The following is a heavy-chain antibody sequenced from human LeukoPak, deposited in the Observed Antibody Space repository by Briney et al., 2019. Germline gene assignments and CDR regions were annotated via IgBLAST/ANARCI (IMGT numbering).Heavy chain of an antibody. D-gene: IGHD6-19*01. Sequence: GGSLRLSCAASGFTFSTFWMTWVRQTPGKGLEWVANIKQDGSEKYYVDSVKGRFITSRDNSKNTLYLQMGSLRIEDMAVYYCAGPYIQPGYSSGWYDYWGQGTLVTVSS. CDR2: IKQDGSEK. CDR1: GFTFSTFW. V-gene: IGHV3-7*01. J-gene: IGHJ4*02. CDR3: AGPYIQPGYSSGWYDY.